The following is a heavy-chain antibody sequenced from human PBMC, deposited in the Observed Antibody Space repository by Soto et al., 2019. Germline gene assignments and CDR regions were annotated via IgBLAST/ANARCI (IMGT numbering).Heavy chain of an antibody. V-gene: IGHV1-18*01. D-gene: IGHD3-16*01. CDR1: GYTFATYA. J-gene: IGHJ4*02. Sequence: QVQLVQSGPELKKPGTSVTVSCKASGYTFATYAVSWVRQAPGQGLEWMGWISAYNGNTINAQKFQGRVTLTTDTSTCTAYMALTSLTSDETAVYYCARVGGALGDLDYWGQGTLVTVSS. CDR3: ARVGGALGDLDY. CDR2: ISAYNGNT.